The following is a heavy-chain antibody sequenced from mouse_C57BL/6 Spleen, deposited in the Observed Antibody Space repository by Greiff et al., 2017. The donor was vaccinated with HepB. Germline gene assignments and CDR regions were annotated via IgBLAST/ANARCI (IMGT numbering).Heavy chain of an antibody. CDR3: ARRGGRVITTEYYFDY. J-gene: IGHJ2*01. V-gene: IGHV1-72*01. CDR2: IDPNSGGT. CDR1: GYTFTSYW. D-gene: IGHD1-1*01. Sequence: QVQLKQPGAELVKPGASVKLSCKASGYTFTSYWMHWVKQRPGRGLEWIGRIDPNSGGTKYNEKFKSKATLTVDKPSSTAYMQLSSLTSEDSAVYYCARRGGRVITTEYYFDYWGQGTTLTVSS.